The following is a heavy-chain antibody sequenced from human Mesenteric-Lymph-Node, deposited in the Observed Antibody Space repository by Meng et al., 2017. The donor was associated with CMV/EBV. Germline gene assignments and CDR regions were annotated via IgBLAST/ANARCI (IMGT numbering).Heavy chain of an antibody. V-gene: IGHV1-58*01. J-gene: IGHJ6*02. CDR1: GFTFSTSA. CDR2: IVVGSGKT. CDR3: AAARGYYYYGMDV. D-gene: IGHD3-16*01. Sequence: SVKVSCKASGFTFSTSAVQWVRQARGQRLEWLGWIVVGSGKTNYAQEFQERVTIARDMSTSTAYMELSSLRSEDTAIYYCAAARGYYYYGMDVWGQGTTVTVSS.